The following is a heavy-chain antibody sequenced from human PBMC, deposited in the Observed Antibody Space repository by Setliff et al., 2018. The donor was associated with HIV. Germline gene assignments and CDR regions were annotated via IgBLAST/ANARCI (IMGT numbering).Heavy chain of an antibody. D-gene: IGHD1-26*01. CDR2: IYYSGGT. CDR3: ARGGHILIVGAPPNWFDP. CDR1: GGSIYNYY. V-gene: IGHV4-59*12. Sequence: SETLSLTCTVSGGSIYNYYWSWIRQPPGKGLEWIGNIYYSGGTNYNPSLKSRVTISVDTSRSQISLKLRSVTTADTAVYYCARGGHILIVGAPPNWFDPWGQGTPVTVSS. J-gene: IGHJ5*02.